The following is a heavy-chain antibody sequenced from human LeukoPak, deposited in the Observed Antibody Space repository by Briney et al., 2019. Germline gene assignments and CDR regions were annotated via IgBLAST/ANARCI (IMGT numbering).Heavy chain of an antibody. D-gene: IGHD3-10*01. J-gene: IGHJ4*02. Sequence: GGSLRLSCAASGFTFSHYTMTWVRQGPGKGLEWVSSINGSGDATLYADSVMGRFTISRDNAKNTVSLQMNNLRAEDTAVYYCAKSDCGSDGCKLLNYWGQGTLVIASS. CDR1: GFTFSHYT. CDR2: INGSGDAT. V-gene: IGHV3-23*01. CDR3: AKSDCGSDGCKLLNY.